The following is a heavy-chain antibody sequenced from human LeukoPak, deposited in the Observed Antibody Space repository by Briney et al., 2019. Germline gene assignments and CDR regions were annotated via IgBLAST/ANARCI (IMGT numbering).Heavy chain of an antibody. Sequence: GGTLRLSCDASGFTFSNYGMSWVRQAPGKGLEWVAAISGSGSNTYYADSVKGRFTISRDNSKNTLYLQMNSLRVEDTAVYYCANRRGTAMLFDYWGQGTLVTVSS. V-gene: IGHV3-23*01. CDR2: ISGSGSNT. CDR1: GFTFSNYG. D-gene: IGHD5-18*01. J-gene: IGHJ4*02. CDR3: ANRRGTAMLFDY.